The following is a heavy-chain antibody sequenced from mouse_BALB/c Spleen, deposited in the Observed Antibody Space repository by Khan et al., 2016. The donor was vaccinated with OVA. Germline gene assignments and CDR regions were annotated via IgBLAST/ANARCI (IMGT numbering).Heavy chain of an antibody. CDR3: ARSPYGNVGY. CDR2: ISSDGDYT. V-gene: IGHV5-9-3*01. CDR1: GITFSTYA. Sequence: EVQVVESGGGLVKPGGSLKLSCEVSGITFSTYAMSWVRQTPEKRLEWVASISSDGDYTFYLDSVKGRFTISRDNAKNTLYLEMSSLRSDDTAMFYCARSPYGNVGYWGQGTLVTVSA. J-gene: IGHJ3*02. D-gene: IGHD2-1*01.